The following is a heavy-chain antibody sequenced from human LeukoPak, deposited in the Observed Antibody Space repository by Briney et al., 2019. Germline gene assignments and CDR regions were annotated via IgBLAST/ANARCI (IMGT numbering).Heavy chain of an antibody. Sequence: ASVKVSCKASGYTFTSYGISWVRQAPGRGLEWMGWISAYNGNTNYAQKLQGRVTMTTDTSTSTAYMELRSLRSDDTAVYYCARGLTMVRGVINPEDYWGQGTLVTVSS. CDR3: ARGLTMVRGVINPEDY. D-gene: IGHD3-10*01. CDR1: GYTFTSYG. V-gene: IGHV1-18*01. J-gene: IGHJ4*02. CDR2: ISAYNGNT.